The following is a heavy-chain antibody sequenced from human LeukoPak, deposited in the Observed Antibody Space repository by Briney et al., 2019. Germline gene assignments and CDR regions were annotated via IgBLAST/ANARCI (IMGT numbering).Heavy chain of an antibody. CDR1: GFTFSSYW. V-gene: IGHV3-7*01. J-gene: IGHJ4*02. CDR2: INQDGSEK. CDR3: AKVGIQASFDY. Sequence: GGSLRLSCAASGFTFSSYWMSWVRQAPEKGLEWVANINQDGSEKYYVDSVKGRFTISRDTAKNSLYLQMNSLRAEDTAVYYCAKVGIQASFDYWGQGTLVTVSS. D-gene: IGHD6-13*01.